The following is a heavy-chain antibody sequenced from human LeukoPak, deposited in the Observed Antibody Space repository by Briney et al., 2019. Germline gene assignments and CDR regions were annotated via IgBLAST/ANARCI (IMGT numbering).Heavy chain of an antibody. Sequence: GSLRLSCAVSGFTFSSFSMNWVRQSPGQGLEWIGEISLSGQTNFNPSLNGRVTMSLDESRNQLSLKLTSVTAADTAIYYCSRESGAFCPFGYWGQGTLVIVPP. D-gene: IGHD1-26*01. J-gene: IGHJ4*02. V-gene: IGHV4-4*02. CDR3: SRESGAFCPFGY. CDR2: ISLSGQT. CDR1: GFTFSSFSM.